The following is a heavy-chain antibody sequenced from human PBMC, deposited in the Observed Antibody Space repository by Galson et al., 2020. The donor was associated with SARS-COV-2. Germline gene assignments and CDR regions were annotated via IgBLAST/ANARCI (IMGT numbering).Heavy chain of an antibody. V-gene: IGHV3-21*01. D-gene: IGHD3-9*01. CDR2: ISSSSSYI. Sequence: GESLKISCAASGFTFSSYSINWVRQAPGKGLEWVSSISSSSSYIYYADSVKGRFTISRDNAKNSLYLQMNSLRAEDTAVYYCARDRNYDILTGYYDYWGQGTLVTVSS. CDR3: ARDRNYDILTGYYDY. J-gene: IGHJ4*02. CDR1: GFTFSSYS.